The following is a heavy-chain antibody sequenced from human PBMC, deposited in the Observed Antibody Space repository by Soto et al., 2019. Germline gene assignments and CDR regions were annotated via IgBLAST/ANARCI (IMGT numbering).Heavy chain of an antibody. Sequence: SGGSMRLSCAASGFTFSSYSMSWVRREPGKGLEWVSAISGSGGSTYYADSVKGRFTISRDNSKNTLYLQMNSLRAEDTAVYYCATSPWTRTDIVVVVAADRDDAFDIWGQGTMVTVSS. CDR2: ISGSGGST. D-gene: IGHD2-15*01. CDR1: GFTFSSYS. CDR3: ATSPWTRTDIVVVVAADRDDAFDI. V-gene: IGHV3-23*01. J-gene: IGHJ3*02.